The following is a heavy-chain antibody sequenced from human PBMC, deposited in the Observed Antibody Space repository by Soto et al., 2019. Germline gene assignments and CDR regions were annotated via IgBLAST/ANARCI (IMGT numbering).Heavy chain of an antibody. D-gene: IGHD4-17*01. CDR3: AKQGDYDGLFEY. Sequence: VQLVESGGGVVQPGTSLRLSCAASGFTFSSYGMHWVRRDPGKGLEWVAVVSYDGRNKYYADAVRGRFTISRDNSESTLDLQMNSLRAEDTSVYYCAKQGDYDGLFEYWGRGTLVTVSS. CDR1: GFTFSSYG. J-gene: IGHJ4*02. CDR2: VSYDGRNK. V-gene: IGHV3-30*18.